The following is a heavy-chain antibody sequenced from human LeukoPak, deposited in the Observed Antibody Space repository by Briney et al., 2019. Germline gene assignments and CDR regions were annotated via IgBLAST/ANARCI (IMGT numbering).Heavy chain of an antibody. CDR2: IIPIFGTA. V-gene: IGHV1-69*13. J-gene: IGHJ4*02. Sequence: GASVKVSCKASGGTFSSYAISWVRQAPGQGLEWMGGIIPIFGTANYSQKFPGRVTITADESTSTAYMDLSSLRSEDTAVYYCAVAERGSGVSWLFGYWGQGTLVTVSS. D-gene: IGHD2-15*01. CDR3: AVAERGSGVSWLFGY. CDR1: GGTFSSYA.